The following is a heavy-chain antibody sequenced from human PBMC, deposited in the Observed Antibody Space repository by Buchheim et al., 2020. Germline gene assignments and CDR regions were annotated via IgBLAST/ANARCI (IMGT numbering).Heavy chain of an antibody. Sequence: QVQLVESGGGVVQPGRSLRLSCAASGFTFSHYAVHWVRQAPGKGLEWVAVISYDGSTIYYADSVKGRFTFSRDNPKNTLSLQMNSLRAEDTAVYYCARDRGSGWSYYYYGLDVWGQGTT. D-gene: IGHD6-19*01. J-gene: IGHJ6*02. CDR2: ISYDGSTI. V-gene: IGHV3-30*04. CDR3: ARDRGSGWSYYYYGLDV. CDR1: GFTFSHYA.